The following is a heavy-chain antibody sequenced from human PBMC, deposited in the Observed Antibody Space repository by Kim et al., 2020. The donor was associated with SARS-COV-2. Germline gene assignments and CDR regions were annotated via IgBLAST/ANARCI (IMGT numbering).Heavy chain of an antibody. Sequence: SETLSLTCAVYGGSFSGYYWSWIRQPPGKGLEWIGEINHSGSTNYNPSLKSRVTISVDTSKNQFSLKLSSVTAADTAVYYCARGEWELPALGYWGQGTLV. CDR3: ARGEWELPALGY. J-gene: IGHJ4*02. CDR2: INHSGST. V-gene: IGHV4-34*01. CDR1: GGSFSGYY. D-gene: IGHD1-26*01.